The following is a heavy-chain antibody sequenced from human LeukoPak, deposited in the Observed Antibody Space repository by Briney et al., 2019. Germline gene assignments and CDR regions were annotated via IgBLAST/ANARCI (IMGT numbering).Heavy chain of an antibody. J-gene: IGHJ4*02. CDR1: GFTFSSYA. CDR2: ISGSGGST. V-gene: IGHV3-23*01. CDR3: AKGTRHSSSWFLFDY. Sequence: GSLRLSCAASGFTFSSYAMSWVRQAPGKGLEWVSSISGSGGSTYYADSVKGRFTISRDNSKNTLYLQMNSLRADDTAVYYCAKGTRHSSSWFLFDYWGQGTLVTVSS. D-gene: IGHD6-13*01.